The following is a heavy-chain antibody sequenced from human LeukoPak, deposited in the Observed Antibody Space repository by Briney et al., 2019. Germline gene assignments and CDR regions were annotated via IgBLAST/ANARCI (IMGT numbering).Heavy chain of an antibody. D-gene: IGHD5-18*01. V-gene: IGHV4-34*01. CDR2: INHSGST. Sequence: PSETLSLTCAVYGGSFSGYYWSRIRQPPGKGLEWIGEINHSGSTNYNPSLKSRVTISVDTSKNQFSLKLSSVTAADTAVYYCARVRMRGYGYGPFDYWGQGTLVTVSS. J-gene: IGHJ4*02. CDR1: GGSFSGYY. CDR3: ARVRMRGYGYGPFDY.